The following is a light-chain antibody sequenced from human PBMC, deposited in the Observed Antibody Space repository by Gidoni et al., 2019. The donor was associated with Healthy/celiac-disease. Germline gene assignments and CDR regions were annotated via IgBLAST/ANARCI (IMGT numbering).Light chain of an antibody. CDR1: QSVSSN. CDR3: QQYNNWPWT. Sequence: EIVMTRSPATLSVSPGERATLSCSASQSVSSNLDWYQQKPGQAPSLLVYGASTRATGIPARFSGSGSVTEFTLTISSLQSEDFAVYYCQQYNNWPWTFGQGTKVEIK. V-gene: IGKV3-15*01. J-gene: IGKJ1*01. CDR2: GAS.